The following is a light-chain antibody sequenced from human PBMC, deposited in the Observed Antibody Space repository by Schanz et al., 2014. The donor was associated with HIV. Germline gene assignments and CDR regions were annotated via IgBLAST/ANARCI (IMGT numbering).Light chain of an antibody. CDR1: QSVRNY. V-gene: IGKV3D-15*01. J-gene: IGKJ4*01. Sequence: EIVLAQSPATLSVSPGERATLSCRASQSVRNYLAWYQQRPGQAPRLVISDASTRATGIPARFSGRGSGTDFTLTISSLEPEDFAVYYCQYFGNSGGTFGGGTKVEIK. CDR3: QYFGNSGGT. CDR2: DAS.